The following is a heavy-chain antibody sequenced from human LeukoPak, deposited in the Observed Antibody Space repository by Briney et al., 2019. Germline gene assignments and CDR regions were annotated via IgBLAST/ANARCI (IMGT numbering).Heavy chain of an antibody. CDR3: ARHERFGDGRNWFDP. CDR2: IYYTGST. D-gene: IGHD3-10*01. CDR1: GGSIISNSYY. Sequence: SETLSLTCTVSGGSIISNSYYWGWIRQPPGKGLEWIGSIYYTGSTYYNPSLKSRVTISVDTSKNQFSLKLSSVTAADTAVYYCARHERFGDGRNWFDPWGQGTLVTVSS. V-gene: IGHV4-39*01. J-gene: IGHJ5*02.